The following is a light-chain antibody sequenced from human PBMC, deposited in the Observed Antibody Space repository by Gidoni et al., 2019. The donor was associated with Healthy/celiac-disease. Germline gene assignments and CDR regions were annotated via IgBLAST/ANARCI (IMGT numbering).Light chain of an antibody. CDR3: QAWDSGTVV. V-gene: IGLV3-1*01. CDR1: KLGDKY. CDR2: QDS. Sequence: SYDLTQPPSVSVSPGQTASITCSGDKLGDKYACWYQQKTGQSPVLVIYQDSKRPSGIPERFSGSNSGNTATLTISGTQAMDEADYYCQAWDSGTVVFGGGTKLTVL. J-gene: IGLJ2*01.